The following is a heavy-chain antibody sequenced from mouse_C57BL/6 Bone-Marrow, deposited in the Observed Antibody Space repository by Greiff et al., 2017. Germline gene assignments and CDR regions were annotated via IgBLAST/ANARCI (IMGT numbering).Heavy chain of an antibody. J-gene: IGHJ3*01. CDR2: ISYDGSN. CDR1: GYSITSGYY. CDR3: ARWLLFFAY. Sequence: EVKLVESGPGLVKPSQSLSLTCSVTGYSITSGYYWNWIRQFPGNKLEWMGYISYDGSNNYNPSLKNRISITRDTSKNQFFLKLNSVTTEDTATYYCARWLLFFAYWGQGTLVTVSA. D-gene: IGHD2-3*01. V-gene: IGHV3-6*01.